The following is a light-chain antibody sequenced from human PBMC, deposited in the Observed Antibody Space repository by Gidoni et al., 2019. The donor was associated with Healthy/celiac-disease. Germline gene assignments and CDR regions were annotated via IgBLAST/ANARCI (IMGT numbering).Light chain of an antibody. J-gene: IGLJ7*01. CDR2: DVS. CDR1: SSDVGGYNY. Sequence: QSALTQPASVSGSPGQSITISCTGTSSDVGGYNYDSWYQQHPGIAPKLMIYDVSNRPSGVSNRFSGSKSGNTASLTISGLQAEDEADYYCSSYTSSSTLEAVFGGGTQLTVL. CDR3: SSYTSSSTLEAV. V-gene: IGLV2-14*03.